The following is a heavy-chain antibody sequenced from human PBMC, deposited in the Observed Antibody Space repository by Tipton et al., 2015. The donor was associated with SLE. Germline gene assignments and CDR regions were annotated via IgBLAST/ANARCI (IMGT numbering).Heavy chain of an antibody. D-gene: IGHD6-19*01. V-gene: IGHV3-66*01. Sequence: GSLRLSCAASGFTVSSNYMSWVRQAPGKGLEWVSVIYSGGSTYYADSVKGRFTISRDNSKNTLYLQMNSLRAEDTAVYYCARTPYSSGGRDAFDIWGQGTMVTVSS. J-gene: IGHJ3*02. CDR3: ARTPYSSGGRDAFDI. CDR1: GFTVSSNY. CDR2: IYSGGST.